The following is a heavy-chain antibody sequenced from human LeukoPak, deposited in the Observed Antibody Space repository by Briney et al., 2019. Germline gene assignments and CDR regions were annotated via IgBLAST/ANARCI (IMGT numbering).Heavy chain of an antibody. D-gene: IGHD2-15*01. CDR1: GFTFRDYY. J-gene: IGHJ5*02. CDR3: AREECSGGSCYETKWFDP. V-gene: IGHV3-11*01. CDR2: ISSSGSTI. Sequence: GGPLRLSCAASGFTFRDYYMSWIRQAPGKGLEWVSYISSSGSTICYADSVKGRFTISRDNAKNSLYLQMNSLRAEDTAVYYCAREECSGGSCYETKWFDPWGQGTLVTVSS.